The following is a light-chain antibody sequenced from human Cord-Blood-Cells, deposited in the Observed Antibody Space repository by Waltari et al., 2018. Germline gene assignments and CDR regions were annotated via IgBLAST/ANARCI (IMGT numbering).Light chain of an antibody. CDR2: DAS. V-gene: IGKV3-11*01. CDR3: QQRSNWPSYT. J-gene: IGKJ2*01. Sequence: EIVLTQSPATLSLSPGERATLSCRASQSVSSYLAWYQQKPGQAPRLLIYDASNRATGIPARFSGSGSGTDFTLSICSLAPEEFAVYYCQQRSNWPSYTFGQGTKLEIK. CDR1: QSVSSY.